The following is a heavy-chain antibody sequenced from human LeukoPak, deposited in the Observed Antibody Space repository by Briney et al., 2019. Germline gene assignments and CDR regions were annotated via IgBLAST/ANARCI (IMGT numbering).Heavy chain of an antibody. V-gene: IGHV3-23*01. CDR2: ISDSGGGT. J-gene: IGHJ4*02. CDR1: GFTFSSYA. CDR3: ARGRNDYGSGIYYQVSPFDY. Sequence: TGGSLRLSCAASGFTFSSYAMSWVRQAPGKGLEWVSTISDSGGGTYYADSVRGRFTISRDNAKNSLYLQMNSLRAEDTAVYYCARGRNDYGSGIYYQVSPFDYWGQGTLVTVSS. D-gene: IGHD3-10*01.